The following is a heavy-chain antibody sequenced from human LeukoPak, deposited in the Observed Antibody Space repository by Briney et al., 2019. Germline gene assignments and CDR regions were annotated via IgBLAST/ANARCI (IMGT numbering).Heavy chain of an antibody. Sequence: GGSLRLSCAASGFTVSSTYMSWIRQAPGKGLEWVSTPYSGGSTHYTDSVKGRFTISRDNAKNSLYLQMNSLRAEDTAVYYYARGDDSSGYYYQWGQGTLVTVSS. CDR1: GFTVSSTY. J-gene: IGHJ4*02. CDR2: PYSGGST. V-gene: IGHV3-53*01. D-gene: IGHD3-22*01. CDR3: ARGDDSSGYYYQ.